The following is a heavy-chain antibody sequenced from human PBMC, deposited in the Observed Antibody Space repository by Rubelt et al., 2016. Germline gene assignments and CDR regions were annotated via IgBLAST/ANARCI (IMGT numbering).Heavy chain of an antibody. CDR3: ARGYGDSDGGDWFDP. D-gene: IGHD4-17*01. V-gene: IGHV4-34*01. CDR2: INHSGST. CDR1: GGSFSGFY. Sequence: QVQLQQWGAGLLKPSETLSLTCAVYGGSFSGFYWSWIRQPPGKGLEWIGEINHSGSTSYNPSLKSRVTISVDTSKNQFSLKLNSVTAADTAVYYCARGYGDSDGGDWFDPWGQGTLVTVSS. J-gene: IGHJ5*02.